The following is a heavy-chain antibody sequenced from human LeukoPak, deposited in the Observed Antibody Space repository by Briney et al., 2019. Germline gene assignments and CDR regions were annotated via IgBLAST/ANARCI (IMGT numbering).Heavy chain of an antibody. CDR3: ARVVPSANEDWFDT. CDR1: GYSCTIYL. D-gene: IGHD2-2*01. J-gene: IGHJ5*02. CDR2: IDPSDSYT. Sequence: PGESLKISCTDSGYSCTIYLISWVRQMPGKSLEWMGRIDPSDSYTNYSPSFQGHVSISADKSISTAYLQWSSLKASDTAMYYCARVVPSANEDWFDTWGEGTLVTVSS. V-gene: IGHV5-10-1*01.